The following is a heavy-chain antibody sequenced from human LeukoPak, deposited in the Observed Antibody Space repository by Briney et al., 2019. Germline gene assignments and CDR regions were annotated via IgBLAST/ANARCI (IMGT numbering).Heavy chain of an antibody. J-gene: IGHJ4*02. CDR1: GYTCTSYD. CDR2: MNPNSGNT. V-gene: IGHV1-8*01. D-gene: IGHD4-17*01. Sequence: ASVKVSCKASGYTCTSYDINWVRQATGQGLEWMGWMNPNSGNTGYAQKFQGRVTMTRNTSISTAYMELSSLRSEDTAVYYCARVRGMTTASFGYWGQGTLVTASS. CDR3: ARVRGMTTASFGY.